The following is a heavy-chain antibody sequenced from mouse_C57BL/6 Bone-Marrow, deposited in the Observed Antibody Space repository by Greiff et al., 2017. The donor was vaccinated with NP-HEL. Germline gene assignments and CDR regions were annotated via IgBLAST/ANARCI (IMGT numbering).Heavy chain of an antibody. CDR3: ARLGLLITTVVGGY. V-gene: IGHV1-5*01. CDR1: GYTFTSYW. D-gene: IGHD1-1*01. CDR2: IYPGNSDT. Sequence: VQLQQSGTVLARPGASVKMSCKTSGYTFTSYWMHWVKQRPGQGLEWIGAIYPGNSDTSYNQKFKGKAKLTAVTSASTAYMELSSLTNEDSAVYYCARLGLLITTVVGGYWGQGTTLTVSS. J-gene: IGHJ2*01.